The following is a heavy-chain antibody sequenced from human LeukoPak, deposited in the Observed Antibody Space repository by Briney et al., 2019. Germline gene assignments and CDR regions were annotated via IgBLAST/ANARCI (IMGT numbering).Heavy chain of an antibody. Sequence: SETLSLTCAVYGGSFSGYYWSWIRQPAGKGLEWIGRIYTSGSTNYNPSLKSRVTISVDTSKNQFSLKLSSVTAADTAVYYCARDNKGWFDPWGQGTLVTVSS. CDR2: IYTSGST. J-gene: IGHJ5*02. CDR1: GGSFSGYY. V-gene: IGHV4-4*07. D-gene: IGHD2/OR15-2a*01. CDR3: ARDNKGWFDP.